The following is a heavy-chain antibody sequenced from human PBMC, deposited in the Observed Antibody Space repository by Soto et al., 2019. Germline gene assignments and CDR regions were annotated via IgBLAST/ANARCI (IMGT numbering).Heavy chain of an antibody. V-gene: IGHV4-34*02. CDR2: INDGGST. J-gene: IGHJ4*02. Sequence: QVQLQQWGAGLLKPSETLSFTCAVYGGSFSGYYWGWIRQPPGKGLEWIGEINDGGSTNYNPSLKSRVTMSVDKSKNQFSLRLNSVTAADAAVYYCARVDDYWSQGILVTVSS. CDR1: GGSFSGYY. CDR3: ARVDDY.